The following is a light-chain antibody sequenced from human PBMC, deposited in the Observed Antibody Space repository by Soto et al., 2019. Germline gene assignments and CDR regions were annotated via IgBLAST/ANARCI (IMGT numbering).Light chain of an antibody. CDR2: NAS. V-gene: IGKV1-5*03. J-gene: IGKJ1*01. Sequence: DIQMTQSPSTLSASVGDRVTITCRASQSISSWLAWYQQRLGQAPKLLIYNASSLESGVPSRLRGSGSGTEFTVTITSLQPDDFATYYCQQYNSYSLTFGQGTKVEIK. CDR3: QQYNSYSLT. CDR1: QSISSW.